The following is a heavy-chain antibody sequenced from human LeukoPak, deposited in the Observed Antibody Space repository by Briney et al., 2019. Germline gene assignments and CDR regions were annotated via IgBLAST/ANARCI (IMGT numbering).Heavy chain of an antibody. D-gene: IGHD1-7*01. J-gene: IGHJ3*02. V-gene: IGHV4-30-2*03. Sequence: PSETLSLTCAVSGGSISSGGYSWSWIRQPPGKGLEWIGSIYYSGSTYYNPSLKSRVTISVDTSKNQFSLKLSSVTAADTAVYYCARPWNYVVRGAFDIWGQGTMVTVSS. CDR3: ARPWNYVVRGAFDI. CDR1: GGSISSGGYS. CDR2: IYYSGST.